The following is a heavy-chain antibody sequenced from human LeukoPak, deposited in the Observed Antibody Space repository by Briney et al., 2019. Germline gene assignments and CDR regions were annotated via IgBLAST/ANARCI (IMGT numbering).Heavy chain of an antibody. D-gene: IGHD3-10*01. CDR1: GYTFTSYG. Sequence: GDSVKVSCKASGYTFTSYGISWVRQAPGQGLEWMGWISAYNGNTNYAQKLQGRVTMTTDTSTSTAYMELRSLRSDDTAVYYCVRGLASGYGSGSYSDYWGQGTLVTVSS. CDR2: ISAYNGNT. J-gene: IGHJ4*02. CDR3: VRGLASGYGSGSYSDY. V-gene: IGHV1-18*04.